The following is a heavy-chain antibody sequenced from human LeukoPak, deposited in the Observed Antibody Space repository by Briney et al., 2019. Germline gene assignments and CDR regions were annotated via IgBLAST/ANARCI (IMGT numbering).Heavy chain of an antibody. CDR1: GDSVSSNSAA. D-gene: IGHD3-10*01. CDR3: AGALLLWFGESHPYGMDV. V-gene: IGHV6-1*01. J-gene: IGHJ6*02. CDR2: TYYRSKWYN. Sequence: SQTLSLTCAISGDSVSSNSAAWNWIRQSPSRGLEWLGRTYYRSKWYNDYAVSVKSRITINPDTSKNQFSLQLNSVTPEDTAVYYCAGALLLWFGESHPYGMDVWGQGTTVTVSS.